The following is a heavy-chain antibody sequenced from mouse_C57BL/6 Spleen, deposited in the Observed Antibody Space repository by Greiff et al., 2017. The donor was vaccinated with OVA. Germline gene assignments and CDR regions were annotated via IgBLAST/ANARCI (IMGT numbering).Heavy chain of an antibody. J-gene: IGHJ2*01. Sequence: EVKLMESGGGLVKPGGSLKLSCAASGFTFSDYGMHWVRQAPEKGLEWVAYISSGSSTIYYADTVKGRFTISRDNAKNTLFLQMTSLRSEDTAMYYCATSTVAHYFDYWGQGTTLTVSS. D-gene: IGHD1-1*01. CDR2: ISSGSSTI. CDR3: ATSTVAHYFDY. CDR1: GFTFSDYG. V-gene: IGHV5-17*01.